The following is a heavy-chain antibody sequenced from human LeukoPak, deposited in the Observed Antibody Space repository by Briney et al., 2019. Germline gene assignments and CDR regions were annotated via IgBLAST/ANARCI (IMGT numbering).Heavy chain of an antibody. V-gene: IGHV3-48*04. D-gene: IGHD2-8*02. CDR1: GFTFSSYS. J-gene: IGHJ4*02. Sequence: GGSLRLSCAASGFTFSSYSMNWVRQAPGKGLEWVSYISSTGSSIYYPDSVKGRFTISRDNAKNSLYLQMDSLRAEDTAVYYCVSGNWWDWGQGTLVTVSS. CDR3: VSGNWWD. CDR2: ISSTGSSI.